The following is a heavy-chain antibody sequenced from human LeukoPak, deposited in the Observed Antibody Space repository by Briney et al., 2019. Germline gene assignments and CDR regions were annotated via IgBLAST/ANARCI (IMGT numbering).Heavy chain of an antibody. Sequence: GGSLRLSCAASGFTFSSYWMSRVRQAPGKGLEWVANIKQDGGEKYYVDSVKGRFTISRDNAKNSLYLQMNSLRAEDTAVYYCARVDTDYDSSGYYWGDYYYGMDVWGQGTTVTVS. CDR1: GFTFSSYW. D-gene: IGHD3-22*01. V-gene: IGHV3-7*05. J-gene: IGHJ6*02. CDR3: ARVDTDYDSSGYYWGDYYYGMDV. CDR2: IKQDGGEK.